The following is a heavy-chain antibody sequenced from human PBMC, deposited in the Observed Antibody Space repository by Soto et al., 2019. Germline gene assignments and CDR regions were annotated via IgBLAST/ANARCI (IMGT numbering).Heavy chain of an antibody. V-gene: IGHV4-61*01. D-gene: IGHD2-15*01. CDR2: VYNSRST. Sequence: PSETLSLTCTVSGGSVSSGNFFWSWIRQPPGKGLEWVGYVYNSRSTKYNPSLKSRVTISVDTSRNQFSLKMNSVTAADTAVYYCARGLVVTSYFDYWGQGTLVTVYS. CDR1: GGSVSSGNFF. J-gene: IGHJ4*02. CDR3: ARGLVVTSYFDY.